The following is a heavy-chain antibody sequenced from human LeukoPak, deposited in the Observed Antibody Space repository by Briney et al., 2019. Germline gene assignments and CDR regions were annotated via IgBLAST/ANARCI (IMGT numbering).Heavy chain of an antibody. CDR1: GGSISGYY. D-gene: IGHD6-19*01. Sequence: SETLSLTCTVSGGSISGYYWSWIRQPPGKGLEWIGYIYYSGSTNYNPSLKSRVTISVDTSKNQFSLKVSSVTAADTAVYYCVRAVAATRIDFWGQGTLVTVSS. CDR2: IYYSGST. V-gene: IGHV4-59*01. J-gene: IGHJ4*02. CDR3: VRAVAATRIDF.